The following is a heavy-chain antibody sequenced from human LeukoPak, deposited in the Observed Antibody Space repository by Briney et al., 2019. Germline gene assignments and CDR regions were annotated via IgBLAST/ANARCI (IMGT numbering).Heavy chain of an antibody. J-gene: IGHJ6*03. CDR1: GFTFSSYG. V-gene: IGHV3-30*02. D-gene: IGHD3-10*01. Sequence: GGSLRLSCAASGFTFSSYGMHWVRQAPGKGLEWVAFIRYDGSNKYYADSVKGRFTISRDNSKNTLYLQMNSLRVDDTAVYYCAGHFGSGRWHYYYMDVWGKGTTVTVSS. CDR2: IRYDGSNK. CDR3: AGHFGSGRWHYYYMDV.